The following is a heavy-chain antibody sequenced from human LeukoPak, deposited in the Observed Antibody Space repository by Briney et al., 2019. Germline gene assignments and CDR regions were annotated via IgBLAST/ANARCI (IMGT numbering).Heavy chain of an antibody. CDR2: ISAYNGNT. J-gene: IGHJ6*02. D-gene: IGHD6-19*01. CDR3: ARWSGSGWYHYYGMDV. CDR1: GYTFTSYG. Sequence: ASVKVSCKASGYTFTSYGIIWVRQAPGQGLEWMGWISAYNGNTNYAQKLQGRVTMTTDTSTSTAYMELRSLRSDDTAVYYCARWSGSGWYHYYGMDVWGQGTTVTVSS. V-gene: IGHV1-18*01.